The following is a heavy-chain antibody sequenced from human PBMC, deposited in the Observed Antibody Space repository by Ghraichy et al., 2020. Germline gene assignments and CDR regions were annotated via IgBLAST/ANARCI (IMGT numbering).Heavy chain of an antibody. CDR2: IYSGGNT. D-gene: IGHD3-10*01. J-gene: IGHJ2*01. CDR1: GFTVSSNY. CDR3: ARDPQGTLNWHFDL. Sequence: GSLRLSCAASGFTVSSNYMSWVRQAPGKGLEWVSVIYSGGNTYYADSVKGRFTISRDNSKNTLYLQMNTLRAEDTAVYYCARDPQGTLNWHFDLWGRGTLVTVSP. V-gene: IGHV3-53*01.